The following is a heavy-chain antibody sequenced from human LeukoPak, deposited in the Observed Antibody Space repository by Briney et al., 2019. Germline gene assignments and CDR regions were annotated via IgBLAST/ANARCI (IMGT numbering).Heavy chain of an antibody. D-gene: IGHD5-24*01. CDR2: IKQDGSDK. CDR1: GFTFSSYW. CDR3: ARGFDGYYGFDI. Sequence: PGGSLRLSCATSGFTFSSYWMSWVRQAPGKGLEWVANIKQDGSDKYFVDSVKGRFTISRDNAKNSLYLQMNSLRAEDTAVYYCARGFDGYYGFDIWGQGTMVTVSS. V-gene: IGHV3-7*02. J-gene: IGHJ3*02.